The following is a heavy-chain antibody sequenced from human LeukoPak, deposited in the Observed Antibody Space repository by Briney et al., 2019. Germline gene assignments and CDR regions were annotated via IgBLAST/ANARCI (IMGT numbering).Heavy chain of an antibody. Sequence: PGGSLRLSCAASGFTFSSYEMNWVRQAPGKGLEWVSYISSSGSTIYYADSVKGRFTISRDNAKNSVYLQMNSLRAEDTAVYYCARDRSQGAFDIWGQGTMVTVSS. J-gene: IGHJ3*02. CDR2: ISSSGSTI. CDR3: ARDRSQGAFDI. V-gene: IGHV3-48*03. CDR1: GFTFSSYE.